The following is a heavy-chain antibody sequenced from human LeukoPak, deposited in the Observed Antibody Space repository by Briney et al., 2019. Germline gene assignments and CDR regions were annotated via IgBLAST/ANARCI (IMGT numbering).Heavy chain of an antibody. CDR3: ARRLTQYDCFDP. V-gene: IGHV6-1*01. D-gene: IGHD2-2*01. CDR1: GDIVSSNSVT. Sequence: SQTLSLTCAISGDIVSSNSVTWNWIRQSPSRGLEWLGRTYYRSTWYNDCAVSVRGRITVNPDTSKNQFSLHLNSVTPEDTAVYHCARRLTQYDCFDPWGQGILVTVSS. CDR2: TYYRSTWYN. J-gene: IGHJ5*02.